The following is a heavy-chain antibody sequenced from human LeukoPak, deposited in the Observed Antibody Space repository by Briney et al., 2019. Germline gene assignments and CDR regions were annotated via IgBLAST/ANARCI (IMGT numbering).Heavy chain of an antibody. CDR3: ARGMRSGSSYWFDP. J-gene: IGHJ5*02. Sequence: SETLSLTCTVSGDSIRSYYWSWIRQPAGKGLERIGRVYTSGSPNYNPSLRSRVTLSIDTSKNQFSLRLSSVTAADTAVYYCARGMRSGSSYWFDPWGQGTLVTASS. V-gene: IGHV4-4*07. CDR2: VYTSGSP. D-gene: IGHD3-10*01. CDR1: GDSIRSYY.